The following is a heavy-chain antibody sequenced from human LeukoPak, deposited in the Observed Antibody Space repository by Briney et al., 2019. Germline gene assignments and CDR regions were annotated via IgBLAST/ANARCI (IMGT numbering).Heavy chain of an antibody. Sequence: GGSLRLSCAASGFTFSSYGMHWVRQAPGKGLEWVAFIRYDGSNKYYADSVKGRFTISRDNSKNTLYLQMSNLKFEDTAVYFCARGGTSMDVWSKGTTVTVSS. CDR2: IRYDGSNK. CDR1: GFTFSSYG. D-gene: IGHD1-1*01. V-gene: IGHV3-30*02. J-gene: IGHJ6*03. CDR3: ARGGTSMDV.